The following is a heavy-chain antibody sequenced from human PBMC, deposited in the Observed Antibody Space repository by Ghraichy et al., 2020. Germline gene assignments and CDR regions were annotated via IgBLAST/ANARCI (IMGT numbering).Heavy chain of an antibody. Sequence: SETLSLTCAVYGGSFSGYYWSWIRQPSGKGLEWIGEINHSGSTNYNPSLKSRVTISVDTSKNQFSLKLSSVTAADTAVYYCARGPRSTMVRGVILRGFDYWGQGTLVTVSS. D-gene: IGHD3-10*01. CDR2: INHSGST. CDR3: ARGPRSTMVRGVILRGFDY. V-gene: IGHV4-34*01. J-gene: IGHJ4*02. CDR1: GGSFSGYY.